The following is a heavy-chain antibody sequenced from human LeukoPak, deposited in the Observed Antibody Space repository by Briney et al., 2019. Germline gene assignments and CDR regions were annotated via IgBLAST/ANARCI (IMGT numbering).Heavy chain of an antibody. CDR3: AKVVQYTAATGTGLDY. CDR2: IWYDGSYK. Sequence: GTSLRPSCAASGFTFINYGMHWVRQAPGKGLDWVAVIWYDGSYKYYADSVKGRFTISRGNSKNTLYLQMNSLRAEDTAVYYCAKVVQYTAATGTGLDYWGQGTLVTVSS. J-gene: IGHJ4*02. CDR1: GFTFINYG. D-gene: IGHD6-13*01. V-gene: IGHV3-33*06.